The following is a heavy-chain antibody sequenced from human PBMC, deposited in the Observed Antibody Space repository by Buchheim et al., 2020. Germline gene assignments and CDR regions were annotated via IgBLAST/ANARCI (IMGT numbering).Heavy chain of an antibody. CDR3: ARGGSWDEGDN. V-gene: IGHV3-74*01. CDR2: IVGDGRTT. Sequence: EVQLVESGGGLVQPGGSLRLSCSASGFTFSRYWMHWVRQAPGKGLVWVSRIVGDGRTTSYADSVQGRFSISRDNAKNTLYFQMNSLRAEDTAVYYCARGGSWDEGDNWGQGTL. J-gene: IGHJ4*02. D-gene: IGHD1-26*01. CDR1: GFTFSRYW.